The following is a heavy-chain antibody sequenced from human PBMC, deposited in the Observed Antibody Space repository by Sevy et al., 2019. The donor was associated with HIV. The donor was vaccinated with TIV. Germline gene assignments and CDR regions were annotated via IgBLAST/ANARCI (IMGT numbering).Heavy chain of an antibody. Sequence: GGSLRLSCAASGFTFSSYAMHWVRQAPGKGLEWVAVISYDGSNKYYADSVKGRFTISRDNSKNTLYLQMNSLRAEDTAGYYCARDGPGFEYYYDSSGYSGTFDIWGQGTMVTVSS. V-gene: IGHV3-30*04. J-gene: IGHJ3*02. CDR2: ISYDGSNK. CDR1: GFTFSSYA. D-gene: IGHD3-22*01. CDR3: ARDGPGFEYYYDSSGYSGTFDI.